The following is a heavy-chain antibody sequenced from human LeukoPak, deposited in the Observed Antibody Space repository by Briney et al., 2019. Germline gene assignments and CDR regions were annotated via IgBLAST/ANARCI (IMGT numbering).Heavy chain of an antibody. J-gene: IGHJ4*02. CDR3: ARGMVRGITSDY. D-gene: IGHD3-10*01. Sequence: SSETLSLTCTVSGGSISSYYWSWLRQPAGKGLEWIGRIYTSGSTNYNPSLKSRVTMSVDTSKNQFSLKLSSVTAADTAVYYCARGMVRGITSDYWGQGTLVTVSS. V-gene: IGHV4-4*07. CDR2: IYTSGST. CDR1: GGSISSYY.